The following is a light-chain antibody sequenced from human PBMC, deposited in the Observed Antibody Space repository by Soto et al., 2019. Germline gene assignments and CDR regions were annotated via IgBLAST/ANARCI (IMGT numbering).Light chain of an antibody. CDR2: EVS. CDR3: TSYTSSNTFV. V-gene: IGLV2-18*02. J-gene: IGLJ1*01. Sequence: QSPLTQPPSVSGSPGQSVTISCTGTSSDVGSYDRVSWYQQPPGTAPKLMIYEVSNRPSGVPDRFSGSKSGNTASLTISGLQAEDEAEYYCTSYTSSNTFVFGTGTKLTVL. CDR1: SSDVGSYDR.